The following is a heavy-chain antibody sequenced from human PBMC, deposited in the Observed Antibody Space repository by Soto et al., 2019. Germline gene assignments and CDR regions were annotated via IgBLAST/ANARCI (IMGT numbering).Heavy chain of an antibody. CDR1: GGSISSSSYY. Sequence: PSETLSLTCTVSGGSISSSSYYWGWIRQPPGKGLEWIGSIYYSGSTYYNPSLKSRVTISVDTSKNQFSLKLSSVTAADTAVYYCARHVGALRYFDWLLYEIIGRADYWGQGTLVTVSS. D-gene: IGHD3-9*01. J-gene: IGHJ4*02. V-gene: IGHV4-39*01. CDR2: IYYSGST. CDR3: ARHVGALRYFDWLLYEIIGRADY.